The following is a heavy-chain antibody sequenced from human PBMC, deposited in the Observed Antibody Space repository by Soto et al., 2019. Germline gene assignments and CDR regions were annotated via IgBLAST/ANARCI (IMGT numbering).Heavy chain of an antibody. D-gene: IGHD6-19*01. V-gene: IGHV4-59*01. J-gene: IGHJ6*02. CDR2: IYYSGST. Sequence: PSETLSLTCTVSGGSISSYYWNWIRQPPGKGLEWIGYIYYSGSTNYNPSLKSRVTISVDTSKNQFSLKLSSVTAADTAVYYCARDLAVAGNDYYYGMDVWGQGTTVTVSS. CDR1: GGSISSYY. CDR3: ARDLAVAGNDYYYGMDV.